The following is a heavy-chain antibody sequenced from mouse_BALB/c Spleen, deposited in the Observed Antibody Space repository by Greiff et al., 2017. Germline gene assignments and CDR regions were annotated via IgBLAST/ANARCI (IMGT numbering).Heavy chain of an antibody. CDR1: GFTFSSYA. V-gene: IGHV5-9-4*01. Sequence: DVKLVESGGGLVKPGGSLKLSCAASGFTFSSYAMSWVRQSPEKRLEWVAEISSGGSYTYYPDTVTGRFTISRDNAKNTLYLEMSSLRSEDTAMYYCARELGPYGSSNWYFDVWGAGTTVTVSS. CDR2: ISSGGSYT. J-gene: IGHJ1*01. CDR3: ARELGPYGSSNWYFDV. D-gene: IGHD1-1*01.